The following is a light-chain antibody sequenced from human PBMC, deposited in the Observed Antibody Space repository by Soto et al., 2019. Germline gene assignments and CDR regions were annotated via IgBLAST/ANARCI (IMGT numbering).Light chain of an antibody. CDR3: SSYASSTTLL. J-gene: IGLJ2*01. CDR1: SSDIGGYNY. CDR2: DVS. Sequence: QSALTQPASVSGSPGQSITISCTGTSSDIGGYNYVSWYQQHPGKAPKLLIYDVSDRPSGVSNRFSGSKSGNTASLAISGLQAEDEADYYCSSYASSTTLLFGGGTKVNVL. V-gene: IGLV2-14*03.